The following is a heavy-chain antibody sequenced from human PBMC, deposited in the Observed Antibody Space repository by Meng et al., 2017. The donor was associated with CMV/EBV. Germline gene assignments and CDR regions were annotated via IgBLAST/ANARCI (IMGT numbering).Heavy chain of an antibody. D-gene: IGHD3-22*01. V-gene: IGHV4-61*09. CDR1: GGSISSTKYY. CDR3: ASFHYYDSRGYAQY. J-gene: IGHJ4*02. Sequence: SGGSISSTKYYWTWIRQPAGKGLEWIGHISTSGSTSYNPSLKSRLTISLGTSKNQFSLKLSSVTAADTAVYFCASFHYYDSRGYAQYWGQGTLVTVSS. CDR2: ISTSGST.